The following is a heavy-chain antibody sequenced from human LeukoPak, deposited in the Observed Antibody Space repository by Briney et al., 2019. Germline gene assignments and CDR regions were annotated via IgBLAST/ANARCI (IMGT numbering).Heavy chain of an antibody. V-gene: IGHV1-46*01. CDR3: ARGRPIFGVLRGWFDP. CDR2: TNPNDGDR. CDR1: GYTFSNHY. D-gene: IGHD3-3*01. Sequence: ASVKVSCKASGYTFSNHYIHWVRRAPGQGLEWMGITNPNDGDREYAPKFQGRVTMTRDMSATTVYMELSSLRSEDTAVYYCARGRPIFGVLRGWFDPWGQGTLVTVSS. J-gene: IGHJ5*02.